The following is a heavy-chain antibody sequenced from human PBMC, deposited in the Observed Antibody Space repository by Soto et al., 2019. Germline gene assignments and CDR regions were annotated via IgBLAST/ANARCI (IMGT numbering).Heavy chain of an antibody. CDR2: ISSSSYI. V-gene: IGHV3-21*01. CDR1: GFTFSSDW. J-gene: IGHJ4*02. CDR3: ARAYGDYEYVDY. Sequence: TGGSLRLSCAASGFTFSSDWLHWVRQPPGKGLEWVSSISSSSYIYYADSVKGRFTVSRDNAKNSLYLQMNSLRAEDTAVYYCARAYGDYEYVDYWGQGTLVTVSS. D-gene: IGHD4-17*01.